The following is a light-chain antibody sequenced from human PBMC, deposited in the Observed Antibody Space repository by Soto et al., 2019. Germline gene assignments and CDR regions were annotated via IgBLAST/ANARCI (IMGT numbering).Light chain of an antibody. CDR3: QQYGSSPWP. CDR2: GAS. J-gene: IGKJ1*01. CDR1: QSVSSSY. Sequence: EGELMESGGSRSFSQGERATLSCRASQSVSSSYLAWYQQKPGQAPRLLIYGASSRATGIPDRFSGSGSGTDFTLTISRLEPEDFTVYYCQQYGSSPWPFGQRTNAAIK. V-gene: IGKV3-20*01.